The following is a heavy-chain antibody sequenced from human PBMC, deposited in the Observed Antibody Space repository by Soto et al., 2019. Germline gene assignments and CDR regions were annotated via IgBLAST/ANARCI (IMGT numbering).Heavy chain of an antibody. J-gene: IGHJ4*02. D-gene: IGHD5-12*01. Sequence: QVQLVQSGAEVKKPGASVKVSCKASGYTFVSYAISWVRQAPGQGLEWMGWINTYNENTKYAQKLQGRVTMTTDTPTSTAYMELTSVTSDGTAVYYCASDSLPELLRPLGDYWGQGTLVTVSS. CDR3: ASDSLPELLRPLGDY. V-gene: IGHV1-18*01. CDR2: INTYNENT. CDR1: GYTFVSYA.